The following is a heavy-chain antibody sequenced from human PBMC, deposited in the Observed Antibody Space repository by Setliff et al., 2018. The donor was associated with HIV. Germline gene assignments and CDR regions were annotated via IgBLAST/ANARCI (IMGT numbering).Heavy chain of an antibody. V-gene: IGHV3-15*01. CDR2: IKSKTDGETE. CDR1: GFTFRNYD. CDR3: TTAVAQNWYGSGNENY. J-gene: IGHJ4*02. D-gene: IGHD3-10*01. Sequence: GGSLRLSCAASGFTFRNYDMNWVRQAPGKGLEWVGRIKSKTDGETEDYAAPVKGRFTISRDDSRSTLYLQMNSLITEDTALYYCTTAVAQNWYGSGNENYWGQGTLVTVSS.